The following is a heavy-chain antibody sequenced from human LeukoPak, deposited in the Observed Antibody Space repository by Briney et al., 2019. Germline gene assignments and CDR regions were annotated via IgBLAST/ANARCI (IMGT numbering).Heavy chain of an antibody. CDR2: VYYSGST. CDR1: GGSISSSCGY. V-gene: IGHV4-39*07. CDR3: ARSVGTIQSLGAFDI. J-gene: IGHJ3*02. D-gene: IGHD2-21*01. Sequence: PSETLSLTCTVSGGSISSSCGYWVWIRQPPGKGLEWIGSVYYSGSTYYNPSLKGRVSTSLDTSNNQFSLKLSSVTAADTAMYYCARSVGTIQSLGAFDIWGQGTMVTVSS.